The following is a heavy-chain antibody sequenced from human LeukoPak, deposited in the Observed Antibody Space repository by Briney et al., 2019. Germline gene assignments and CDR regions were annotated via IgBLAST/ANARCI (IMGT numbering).Heavy chain of an antibody. V-gene: IGHV3-33*08. CDR3: AREAHSGSSLVQLDY. CDR2: IWYDGSNK. D-gene: IGHD1-26*01. J-gene: IGHJ4*02. CDR1: GFTFSSYG. Sequence: GGSLRLSCAASGFTFSSYGMHWVRQAPGKGLEWVAVIWYDGSNKYYADSVKGRFTISRDNSKNTLYLQMNSLRAEDTAVYYCAREAHSGSSLVQLDYWGQGALVTVSS.